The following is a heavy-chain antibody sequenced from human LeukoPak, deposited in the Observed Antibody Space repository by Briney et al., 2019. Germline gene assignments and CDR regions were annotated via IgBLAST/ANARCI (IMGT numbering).Heavy chain of an antibody. V-gene: IGHV4-34*01. Sequence: SETLSLTCAVYGGSFSGYYWSWTRQPPGKGLEWIGEINHSGTTKYNPSLKSRVTISVDTSKNHFSLTLSSVTAADTAVYYCARSDGYGLVGIWGQGTMVTVSS. J-gene: IGHJ3*02. CDR1: GGSFSGYY. D-gene: IGHD3-10*01. CDR3: ARSDGYGLVGI. CDR2: INHSGTT.